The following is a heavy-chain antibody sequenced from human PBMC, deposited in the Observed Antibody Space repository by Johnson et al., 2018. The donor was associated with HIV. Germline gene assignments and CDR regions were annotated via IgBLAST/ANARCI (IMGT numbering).Heavy chain of an antibody. Sequence: EVQLLESGGGLVQPGGSLRLSCAASGFTFSTYDMHWVRQVTGKGLEWVSAIGTAGDRHYPGSVKGRFTISRENAKNSLYLQMNSLRAGDTAVYYCASGRYCVGDCYFGEGDDAFDIWGQGTMVIVSS. V-gene: IGHV3-13*01. J-gene: IGHJ3*02. CDR3: ASGRYCVGDCYFGEGDDAFDI. D-gene: IGHD2-21*02. CDR1: GFTFSTYD. CDR2: IGTAGDR.